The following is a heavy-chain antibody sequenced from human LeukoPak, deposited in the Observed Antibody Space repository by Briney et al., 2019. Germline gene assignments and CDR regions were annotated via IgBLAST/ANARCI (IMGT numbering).Heavy chain of an antibody. V-gene: IGHV3-11*06. CDR3: ARGGYHNAFGI. J-gene: IGHJ3*02. CDR2: ISGSSTYT. Sequence: GGSLRLSCAASGFTFSGYYMSWIRQAPGKGLEWISYISGSSTYTNYADSVKGRFTIPRDNAKKSLYPQMNSLRAEDTAVYYCARGGYHNAFGIWGQGTMVTVSS. D-gene: IGHD5-18*01. CDR1: GFTFSGYY.